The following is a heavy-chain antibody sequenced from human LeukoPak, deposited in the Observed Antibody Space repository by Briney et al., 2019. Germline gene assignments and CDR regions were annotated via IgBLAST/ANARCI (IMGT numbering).Heavy chain of an antibody. J-gene: IGHJ5*01. CDR2: IYYSGTT. V-gene: IGHV4-59*01. CDR1: GGSFSNYY. D-gene: IGHD6-13*01. CDR3: ARGIGAGSNWFDS. Sequence: PSETLSLTRSVSGGSFSNYYWSWIRQPPGKGLEWVGFIYYSGTTDYNPSLKSRVTISVDTSKKQFSLKLSSVTAADTAVYYCARGIGAGSNWFDSWGQGTRVTVSS.